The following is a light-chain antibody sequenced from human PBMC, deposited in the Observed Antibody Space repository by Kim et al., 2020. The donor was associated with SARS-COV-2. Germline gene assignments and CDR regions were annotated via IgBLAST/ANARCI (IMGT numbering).Light chain of an antibody. CDR2: EDN. CDR1: SGSIVGDY. Sequence: GKTVTISCPCSSGSIVGDYVRWYQKRPGSAPTTVMYEDNQRPSGVPDRFSGSIDSSSNSASLTISGLKTEDEADYYCQSYDSSFWVFGGGTQLTVL. V-gene: IGLV6-57*02. J-gene: IGLJ3*02. CDR3: QSYDSSFWV.